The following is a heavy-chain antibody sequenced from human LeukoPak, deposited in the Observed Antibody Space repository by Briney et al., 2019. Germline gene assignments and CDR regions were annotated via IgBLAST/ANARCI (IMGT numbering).Heavy chain of an antibody. CDR1: GFSFSDYY. V-gene: IGHV3-11*06. CDR3: ARDGKAAAVDAFDI. D-gene: IGHD6-13*01. Sequence: GGSLRLSCAVSGFSFSDYYMSWIRQAPGKGLEWVSYISSSSSYTNYADSVKGRFTISRDNAKNSLYLQMNSLRDEDTAVYYCARDGKAAAVDAFDIWGQGTMVTVSS. CDR2: ISSSSSYT. J-gene: IGHJ3*02.